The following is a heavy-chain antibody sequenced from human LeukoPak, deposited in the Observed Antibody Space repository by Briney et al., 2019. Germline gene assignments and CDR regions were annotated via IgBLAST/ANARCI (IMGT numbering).Heavy chain of an antibody. Sequence: GASVKVSCKASGYTFADYYMQWVRQAPGQGLEWMGWINPNSGGTNYAQKFQGRVTMTRDASISTAYMELSRLRSDDTAVYYCARDGEGAARPDYYYYYMDVWGKGTTVTVSS. CDR2: INPNSGGT. CDR3: ARDGEGAARPDYYYYYMDV. V-gene: IGHV1-2*02. CDR1: GYTFADYY. J-gene: IGHJ6*03. D-gene: IGHD6-6*01.